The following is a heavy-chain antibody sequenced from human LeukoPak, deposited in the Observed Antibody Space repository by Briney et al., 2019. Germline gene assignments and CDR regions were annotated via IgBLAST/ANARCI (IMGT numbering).Heavy chain of an antibody. CDR1: GFTFSSYA. CDR3: AKDGQLWLLGQNFDY. V-gene: IGHV3-23*01. J-gene: IGHJ4*02. CDR2: ISGSGGST. Sequence: GGSLRLSCAASGFTFSSYAMSWVRQAPGKGPEWVSAISGSGGSTYYADSVKGRFTISRDNSKNTLYLQMNSLRAEDTAVYYCAKDGQLWLLGQNFDYWGQGTLVTVSS. D-gene: IGHD5-18*01.